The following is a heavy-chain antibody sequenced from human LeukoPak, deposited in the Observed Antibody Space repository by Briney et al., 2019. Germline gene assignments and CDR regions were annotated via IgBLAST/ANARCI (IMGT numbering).Heavy chain of an antibody. CDR2: INHSGST. Sequence: PSETLSLTCAVYGGSFSGYYWSWLRQPPGKGLEWIGEINHSGSTNYNPSLKSRVTISVDTSKNQFSLKLSSVTAADTAVYYCARGLEYSSSSPFDYWGQGTLVTVSS. CDR1: GGSFSGYY. D-gene: IGHD6-6*01. V-gene: IGHV4-34*01. J-gene: IGHJ4*02. CDR3: ARGLEYSSSSPFDY.